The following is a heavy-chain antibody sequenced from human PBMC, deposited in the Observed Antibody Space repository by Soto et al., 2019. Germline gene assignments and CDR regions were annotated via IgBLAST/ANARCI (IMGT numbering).Heavy chain of an antibody. Sequence: GGSLRLSCAASGFTFSSYGMHWVRQAPGKGLEWVAVISYDGSNKYYADSVKGRFTISRDNSKNTLYLQMNSLRAEDTAVYYCAKDRGVDTAMVYYYYGMDVWGQGTTVTVSS. V-gene: IGHV3-30*18. CDR1: GFTFSSYG. CDR2: ISYDGSNK. CDR3: AKDRGVDTAMVYYYYGMDV. J-gene: IGHJ6*02. D-gene: IGHD5-18*01.